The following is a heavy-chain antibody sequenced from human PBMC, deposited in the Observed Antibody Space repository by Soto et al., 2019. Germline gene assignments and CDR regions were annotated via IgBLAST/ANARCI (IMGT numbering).Heavy chain of an antibody. Sequence: SETLSLTCTVSGGSISSSSYYWGWIRQPPGKGLEWIGSIYYSWSTYYNPSLKSRVTISVDTSKNQFSLKLSSVTAADTAVYYCARHQLYYYGSGSYGFHWFDPWGQGTLVTVSS. CDR1: GGSISSSSYY. V-gene: IGHV4-39*01. CDR3: ARHQLYYYGSGSYGFHWFDP. CDR2: IYYSWST. D-gene: IGHD3-10*01. J-gene: IGHJ5*02.